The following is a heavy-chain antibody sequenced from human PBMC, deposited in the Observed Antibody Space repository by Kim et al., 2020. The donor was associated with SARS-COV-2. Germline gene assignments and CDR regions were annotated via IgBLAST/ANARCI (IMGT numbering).Heavy chain of an antibody. V-gene: IGHV5-10-1*01. J-gene: IGHJ3*02. CDR3: ASGTYYDYVWGAFDI. Sequence: GESLKISCKGSGYSFTSYWISWVRQMPGKGLEWMGRIDPSDSYTNYSPSFQGHVTISADKSISTAYLQWSSLKASDTAMYYFASGTYYDYVWGAFDIWGQGTMVTVSS. D-gene: IGHD3-16*01. CDR1: GYSFTSYW. CDR2: IDPSDSYT.